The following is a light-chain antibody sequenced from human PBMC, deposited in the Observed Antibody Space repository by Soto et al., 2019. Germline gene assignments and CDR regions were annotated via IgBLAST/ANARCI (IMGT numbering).Light chain of an antibody. CDR2: GAS. V-gene: IGKV3-20*01. J-gene: IGKJ1*01. CDR1: QSVSSSY. Sequence: EIVLTQSPGTLSLSPGGRATLSCRAIQSVSSSYLAWYQQKPGQAPRLLIYGASSRATGIPDRFSGSGSGTDFTLTISRLEPEDFAVYYCQQYGSSLTWTFGQGTKVDTK. CDR3: QQYGSSLTWT.